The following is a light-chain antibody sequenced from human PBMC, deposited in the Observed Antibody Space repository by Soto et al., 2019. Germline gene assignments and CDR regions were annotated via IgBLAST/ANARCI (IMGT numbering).Light chain of an antibody. V-gene: IGKV3-15*01. CDR1: QSVNSN. CDR2: SAS. CDR3: QQVHNWPTWT. Sequence: EIVMTQSPATLSVSPGETATLSCWASQSVNSNLAWYQQKPGRAPRLLIYSASTRATGIPARFSGSGSGTDFTLTISSLQSEDFAVYYCQQVHNWPTWTFGQGTKVDIX. J-gene: IGKJ1*01.